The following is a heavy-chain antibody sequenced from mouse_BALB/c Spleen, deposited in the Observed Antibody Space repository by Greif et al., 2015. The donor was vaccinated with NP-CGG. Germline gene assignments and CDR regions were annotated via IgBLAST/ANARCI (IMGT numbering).Heavy chain of an antibody. CDR2: INPSTGYT. J-gene: IGHJ2*01. V-gene: IGHV1-7*01. D-gene: IGHD2-3*01. CDR3: ARWLLPCDY. CDR1: GYTFTSYW. Sequence: VKLVESGAELAKPGASVKMSCKASGYTFTSYWMHWVKQRPGQGLEWIGYINPSTGYTEYNQKFKDKATLTADKSSSTAYMQLSSLTSEDSAVYYCARWLLPCDYWGQGTTLTVSS.